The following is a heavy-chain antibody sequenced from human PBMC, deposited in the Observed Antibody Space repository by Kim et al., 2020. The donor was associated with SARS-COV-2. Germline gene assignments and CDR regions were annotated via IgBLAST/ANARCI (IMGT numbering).Heavy chain of an antibody. Sequence: GGSLRLSCASSGFTFSSYAMSWVRQAPGKGLEWVSAISGSGGSTYYADSVKGRFTISRDNSKNTLYLQMNSLRAEDTAVYYCAKGGAYYYILTGYYLFDYWGQGTLVTVSS. D-gene: IGHD3-9*01. J-gene: IGHJ4*02. CDR2: ISGSGGST. CDR3: AKGGAYYYILTGYYLFDY. CDR1: GFTFSSYA. V-gene: IGHV3-23*01.